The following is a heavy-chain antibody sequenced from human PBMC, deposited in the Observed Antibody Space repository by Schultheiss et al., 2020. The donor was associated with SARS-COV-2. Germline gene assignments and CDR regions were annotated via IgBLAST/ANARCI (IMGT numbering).Heavy chain of an antibody. J-gene: IGHJ1*01. D-gene: IGHD6-19*01. CDR3: ASIAVAGPAGPRLQD. CDR1: GGSISSSSYY. Sequence: SQTLSLTCTVSGGSISSSSYYWGWIRQPPGKGLEWIGSIYYSGSTYYNPSLKSRVTISVDTSKNQFSLKLSSVTAADTAVYYCASIAVAGPAGPRLQDWGQRTLVTVSS. CDR2: IYYSGST. V-gene: IGHV4-39*01.